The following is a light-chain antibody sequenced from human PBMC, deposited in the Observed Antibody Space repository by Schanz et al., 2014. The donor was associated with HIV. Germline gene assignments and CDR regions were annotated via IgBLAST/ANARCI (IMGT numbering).Light chain of an antibody. CDR1: SSNIGANT. Sequence: QSVLTQPPSASGPPGQRVTISCSGGSSNIGANTVHWYQQLPGTAPKLLIHSNSQRPSGVPERFSGSKSGTSASLAISGLQSEDEADYYCAAWDVNLNGPVFGGGTKLTVL. CDR2: SNS. J-gene: IGLJ2*01. V-gene: IGLV1-44*01. CDR3: AAWDVNLNGPV.